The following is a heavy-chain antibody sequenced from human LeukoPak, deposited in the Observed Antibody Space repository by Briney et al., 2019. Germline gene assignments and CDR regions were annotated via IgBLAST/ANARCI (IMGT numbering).Heavy chain of an antibody. CDR3: ARDGDGSSWYYYYYGMDV. D-gene: IGHD6-13*01. CDR1: GYTFTSYG. Sequence: GASVKVSCKASGYTFTSYGISWVRQAPGQGLEWMEWISAYNGNTNYAQKLQGRVTMTTDTSTSTAYMELRSPKSDATAVYYCARDGDGSSWYYYYYGMDVWGQGTTVTVSS. V-gene: IGHV1-18*01. J-gene: IGHJ6*02. CDR2: ISAYNGNT.